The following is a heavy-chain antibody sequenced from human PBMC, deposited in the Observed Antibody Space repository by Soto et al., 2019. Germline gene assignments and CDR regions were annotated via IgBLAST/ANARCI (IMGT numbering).Heavy chain of an antibody. J-gene: IGHJ5*01. Sequence: SVKVSCKASGYTFTAYYIHWVRQAPGQGLECMGWIKPGSGDTGYTQKFQGRVTMTRDTSITTAYMELNSLRSDDTAIYYCARGSAVGGNWFDSWGQGTLVTVSS. CDR1: GYTFTAYY. V-gene: IGHV1-2*02. CDR2: IKPGSGDT. D-gene: IGHD6-19*01. CDR3: ARGSAVGGNWFDS.